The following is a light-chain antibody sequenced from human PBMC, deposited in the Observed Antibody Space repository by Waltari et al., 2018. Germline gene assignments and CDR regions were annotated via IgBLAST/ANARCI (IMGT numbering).Light chain of an antibody. CDR3: QHYNSYSPWT. CDR2: KTS. V-gene: IGKV1-5*03. J-gene: IGKJ1*01. Sequence: DIQMTQSPSTLSASVGDRVTITCRASPSISAWLAWYQQKPGKATELLSYKTSILESGVPSRCSGSGSGTEFTLTITSLQPDDFATYFCQHYNSYSPWTFGQGTKVEIK. CDR1: PSISAW.